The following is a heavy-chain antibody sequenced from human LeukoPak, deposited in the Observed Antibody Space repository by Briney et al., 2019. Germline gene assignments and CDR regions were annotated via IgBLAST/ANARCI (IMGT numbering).Heavy chain of an antibody. CDR2: ISDTGGSGST. V-gene: IGHV3-23*01. CDR1: GFTFSSYA. CDR3: ARGYSSSWYQNYYYGMDV. Sequence: GASLRLSCAVSGFTFSSYAMSWVRQAPGKGLEWVSAISDTGGSGSTYYADSVKGRFTISRDNSKNTLYLQMNSLRAEDTAVYYCARGYSSSWYQNYYYGMDVWGKGTTVTVSS. J-gene: IGHJ6*04. D-gene: IGHD6-13*01.